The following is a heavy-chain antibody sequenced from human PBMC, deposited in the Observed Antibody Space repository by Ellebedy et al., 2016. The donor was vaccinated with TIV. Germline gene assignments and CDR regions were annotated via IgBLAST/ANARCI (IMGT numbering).Heavy chain of an antibody. CDR2: ISRLGDST. CDR3: AKDRDDDGDFVFDS. CDR1: GFIFRNYV. J-gene: IGHJ4*02. V-gene: IGHV3-23*01. Sequence: GGSLRLSXSASGFIFRNYVMSWVRQAPGKGLKWVSGISRLGDSTYYADSVKGRFTISRDNPKNTVYLQMNNLRAEDTGVYYCAKDRDDDGDFVFDSWGQGTLVIVS. D-gene: IGHD4-17*01.